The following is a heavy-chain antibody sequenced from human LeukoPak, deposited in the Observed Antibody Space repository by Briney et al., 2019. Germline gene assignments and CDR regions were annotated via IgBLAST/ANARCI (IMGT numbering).Heavy chain of an antibody. CDR2: ISNNGGYT. Sequence: GGSLRPSCAASGFTFTSYSMNWVRQAPGKGLEWVSAISNNGGYTYYADSVQGRFTISRDNSKSTLCLQMNSLRAEDTAVYYCAKQLGYCSDGSCYFPYWGQGTLVTVSS. V-gene: IGHV3-23*01. D-gene: IGHD2-15*01. CDR1: GFTFTSYS. J-gene: IGHJ4*02. CDR3: AKQLGYCSDGSCYFPY.